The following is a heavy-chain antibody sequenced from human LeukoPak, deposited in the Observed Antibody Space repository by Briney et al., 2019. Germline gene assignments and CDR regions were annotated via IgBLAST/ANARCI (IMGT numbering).Heavy chain of an antibody. Sequence: RASVKVSCKASGGTFSSYAISWVRQAPGQGLEWMGRIIAIFGTANYAQKFQGRVTITTDESTSTAYMELSSLRSEDTAVYYCARESYDSSGSYNAFDIWGQGTMVTVPS. J-gene: IGHJ3*02. D-gene: IGHD3-22*01. CDR3: ARESYDSSGSYNAFDI. CDR2: IIAIFGTA. V-gene: IGHV1-69*05. CDR1: GGTFSSYA.